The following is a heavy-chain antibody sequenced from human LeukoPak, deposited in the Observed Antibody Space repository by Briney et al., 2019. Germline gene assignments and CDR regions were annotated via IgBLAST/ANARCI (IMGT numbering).Heavy chain of an antibody. CDR3: ASGRRIVVVTRGLFFDY. CDR2: INHSGST. V-gene: IGHV4-34*01. D-gene: IGHD2-21*02. CDR1: GGSFSGYY. J-gene: IGHJ4*02. Sequence: SETLSLTCAVYGGSFSGYYWSWIRQSPGKGLEWIGEINHSGSTNYNPSLKSRVTISVDTSKNQFSLKLSSVTAADTAVYSCASGRRIVVVTRGLFFDYWGQGTLVTVSS.